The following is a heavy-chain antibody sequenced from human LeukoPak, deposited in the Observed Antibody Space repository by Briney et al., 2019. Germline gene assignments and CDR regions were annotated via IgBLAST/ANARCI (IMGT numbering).Heavy chain of an antibody. Sequence: SETLSLTCTVSGGSISSSSYYWGWIRQPPGKGLEWIGSIYYSGSTYYNPSLKSRVTISVDTSKNQFSLKLSSVTAADTAVYYCARPGFGIFDYWGQGTLVTVSS. J-gene: IGHJ4*02. CDR2: IYYSGST. CDR3: ARPGFGIFDY. V-gene: IGHV4-39*01. D-gene: IGHD3-10*01. CDR1: GGSISSSSYY.